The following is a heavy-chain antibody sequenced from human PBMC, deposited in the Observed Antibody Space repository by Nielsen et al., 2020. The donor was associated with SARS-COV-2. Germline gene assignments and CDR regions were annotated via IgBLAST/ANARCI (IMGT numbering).Heavy chain of an antibody. V-gene: IGHV1-3*01. CDR1: GYSFTTYA. CDR3: ARGVDESPFDY. J-gene: IGHJ4*02. Sequence: ASVKVSCKASGYSFTTYAIHWARQAPGQRLEWMGWINAGNGNTKYSQKFQGRVTITRDTSASTAYMELSSLRSEDTAVYYCARGVDESPFDYWGQGTLVTVSS. D-gene: IGHD3-9*01. CDR2: INAGNGNT.